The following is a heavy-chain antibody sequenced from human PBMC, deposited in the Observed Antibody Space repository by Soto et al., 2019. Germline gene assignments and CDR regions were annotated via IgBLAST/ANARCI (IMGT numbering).Heavy chain of an antibody. CDR3: AREGGRYCSGGSCYSGFDY. D-gene: IGHD2-15*01. Sequence: EVQLLESGGGLIQPGGSLRLSCAASGFTVSSNYMSWVRQAPGKGLEWVSVIYSGGSTYYADSVKGRFTISRDNSKNTLYLQMNSLRAEDTAVYYCAREGGRYCSGGSCYSGFDYWGQGTLVTVSS. CDR2: IYSGGST. J-gene: IGHJ4*02. CDR1: GFTVSSNY. V-gene: IGHV3-53*01.